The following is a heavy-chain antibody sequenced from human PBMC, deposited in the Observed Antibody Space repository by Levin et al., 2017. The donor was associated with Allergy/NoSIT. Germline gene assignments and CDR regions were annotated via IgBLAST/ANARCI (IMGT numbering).Heavy chain of an antibody. D-gene: IGHD5-12*01. CDR2: IYVDGST. J-gene: IGHJ4*02. CDR1: GFTVSYIY. V-gene: IGHV3-53*01. Sequence: LSLTCAASGFTVSYIYMNWVRQAPGKGLEWVSTIYVDGSTYYADSVKGRFTISRDNSKNTLSLQMNSLRAEDTAVYYCARGGYSGYDFGNWGQGTLVTVSS. CDR3: ARGGYSGYDFGN.